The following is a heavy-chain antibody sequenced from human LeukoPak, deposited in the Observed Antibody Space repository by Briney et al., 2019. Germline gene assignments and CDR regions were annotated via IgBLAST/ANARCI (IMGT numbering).Heavy chain of an antibody. CDR1: GYTFTSYY. D-gene: IGHD3-9*01. CDR2: INPSGGST. Sequence: ASVKVSCKASGYTFTSYYMHWVRQAPGQGLEWMGIINPSGGSTSYAQKFQGRVTMTRDTSTSTVYMELSSLRSEDTAVYYCARVNDDILTGYLGRGAFDIWGQGTMVTASS. CDR3: ARVNDDILTGYLGRGAFDI. J-gene: IGHJ3*02. V-gene: IGHV1-46*01.